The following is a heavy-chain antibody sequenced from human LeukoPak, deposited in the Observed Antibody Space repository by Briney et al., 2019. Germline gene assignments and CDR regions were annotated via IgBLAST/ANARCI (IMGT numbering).Heavy chain of an antibody. V-gene: IGHV3-21*06. CDR2: IVFTGSTS. Sequence: PAGTLSLSCTASGLTFCSSCFNWFRQPPGKGLEWVASIVFTGSTSYHTHSLKGRFTISRDNANNHLSLQMNCLRAEDTAVYYCATETNGRHYDYWGQGTLLTVSS. CDR1: GLTFCSSC. J-gene: IGHJ4*02. CDR3: ATETNGRHYDY. D-gene: IGHD1-14*01.